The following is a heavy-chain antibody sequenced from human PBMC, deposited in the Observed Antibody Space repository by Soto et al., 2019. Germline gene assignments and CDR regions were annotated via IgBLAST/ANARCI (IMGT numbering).Heavy chain of an antibody. Sequence: EVQLLESGGGLVQPGGSLRLSCAASGFTFSSYAMSWVRQAPGKGLEWVSAISGSGGSTYYADSVKGRITISRDNSKNTLYLQLNSLIAEDTAVYYCAKDCYTYGFYYYDYWVQGSLVTVSS. CDR2: ISGSGGST. D-gene: IGHD5-18*01. CDR1: GFTFSSYA. J-gene: IGHJ4*02. CDR3: AKDCYTYGFYYYDY. V-gene: IGHV3-23*01.